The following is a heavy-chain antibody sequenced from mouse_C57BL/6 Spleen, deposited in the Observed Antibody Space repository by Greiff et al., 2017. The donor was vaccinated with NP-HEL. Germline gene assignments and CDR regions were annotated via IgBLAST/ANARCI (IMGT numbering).Heavy chain of an antibody. CDR2: IDPETGGT. CDR1: GYTFTDYE. J-gene: IGHJ1*03. CDR3: TRPITTVVATDFDV. Sequence: QVQLQQSGAELVRPGASVTLSCKASGYTFTDYEMHWVKQTPVHGLEWIGAIDPETGGTAYNQKFKGKAILTADKSSSTAYMELRSLTSEDSAVYYGTRPITTVVATDFDVWGTGTTVTVSS. V-gene: IGHV1-15*01. D-gene: IGHD1-1*01.